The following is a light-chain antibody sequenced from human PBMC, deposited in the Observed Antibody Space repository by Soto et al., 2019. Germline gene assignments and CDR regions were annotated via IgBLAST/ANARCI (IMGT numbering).Light chain of an antibody. CDR2: DAS. Sequence: EIVLTQSPGTLSLSPGSRATLSCRASQSVSASYLAWYQQEPGQAPRLLIYDASNRATGIPDRFSGIGSGTDFTLTISRLEPEDFAVYYCQQYGYSTPWTFGQWTKVYIK. CDR3: QQYGYSTPWT. J-gene: IGKJ1*01. V-gene: IGKV3-20*01. CDR1: QSVSASY.